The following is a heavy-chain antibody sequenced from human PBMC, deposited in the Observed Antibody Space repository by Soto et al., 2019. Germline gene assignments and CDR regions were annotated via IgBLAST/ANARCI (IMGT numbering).Heavy chain of an antibody. Sequence: EVQLLESGGGLVQPGGSLRLSCAASGFTFSSYAMSWVRQAPGKGLEWVSAISGSGGSTYYADSVKGRFTISRDNSKNTLYLQMNSLRAEDTAVYYCAKAFWTGTTYYYYGMDVRGQGTTVTVSS. J-gene: IGHJ6*02. CDR2: ISGSGGST. CDR3: AKAFWTGTTYYYYGMDV. V-gene: IGHV3-23*01. CDR1: GFTFSSYA. D-gene: IGHD1-7*01.